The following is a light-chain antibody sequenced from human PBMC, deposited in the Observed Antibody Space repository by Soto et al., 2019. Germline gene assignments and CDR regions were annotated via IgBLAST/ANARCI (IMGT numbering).Light chain of an antibody. CDR3: ATWDVSLNGPV. V-gene: IGLV1-40*01. J-gene: IGLJ3*02. CDR2: DNT. CDR1: SSNIGTGYN. Sequence: QSVLTQSPSLSGAPGQRVTISCVGSSSNIGTGYNVHWYQQLPGTAPKLLIYDNTHRPSGVPDRFSGSTSGTSASLAISGLQSEDEADYYCATWDVSLNGPVFGGGTKLTVL.